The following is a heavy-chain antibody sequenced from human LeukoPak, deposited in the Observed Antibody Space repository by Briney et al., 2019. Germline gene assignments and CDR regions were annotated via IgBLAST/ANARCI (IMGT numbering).Heavy chain of an antibody. J-gene: IGHJ4*02. CDR2: ISAYNGNT. CDR3: AEHSVGSRAFDY. CDR1: GYTFTSYG. V-gene: IGHV1-18*01. D-gene: IGHD1/OR15-1a*01. Sequence: EASVKVSCKASGYTFTSYGISWVRQAPGQGLEWMGWISAYNGNTNYAQKLQGRVTITADESTSTAYMELSSLRSEDTAVYYCAEHSVGSRAFDYWGQGTLVTVSS.